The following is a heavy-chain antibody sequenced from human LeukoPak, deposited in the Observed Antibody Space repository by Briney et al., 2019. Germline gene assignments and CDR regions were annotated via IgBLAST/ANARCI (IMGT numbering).Heavy chain of an antibody. V-gene: IGHV3-66*01. CDR2: IYSGGST. Sequence: GGSLRLSCTASGFTFGDYLMSWFRQAPGKGLEWVSVIYSGGSTYYADSVKGRFTISRDNSKNTLYLQMNSLRAEDTAVYYCARDYSSSWYDYWGQGTLVTVSS. J-gene: IGHJ4*02. CDR1: GFTFGDYL. D-gene: IGHD6-13*01. CDR3: ARDYSSSWYDY.